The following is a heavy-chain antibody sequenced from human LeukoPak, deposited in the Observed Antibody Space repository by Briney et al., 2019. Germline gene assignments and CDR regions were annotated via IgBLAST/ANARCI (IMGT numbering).Heavy chain of an antibody. CDR1: VCSLISYW. Sequence: AESLKISCKAAVCSLISYWIGRVRELPGRDLQWMGIIYACDCDTRSSTLFQGQVTISADKSISTAYLQWSSLKASDTAMYYCARHNDYVWGSYRAPGRDPFDIWGQGTMVTVSS. V-gene: IGHV5-51*01. CDR2: IYACDCDT. J-gene: IGHJ3*02. CDR3: ARHNDYVWGSYRAPGRDPFDI. D-gene: IGHD3-16*02.